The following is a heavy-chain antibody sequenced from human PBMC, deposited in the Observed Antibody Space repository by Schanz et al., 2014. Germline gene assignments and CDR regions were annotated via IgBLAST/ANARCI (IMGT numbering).Heavy chain of an antibody. CDR3: ARDIQYHYDTSGPVGAFDI. Sequence: QVPLVQSGAEVKKPGSSVKVSCKASGGTFSSYAFSWVRQAPGQGLEWMGKIIPILGMENYAQKFQGRVPITADISTSTAYMDLNSLRSDDTAVYYCARDIQYHYDTSGPVGAFDIWGQGTVVTVSS. D-gene: IGHD3-22*01. J-gene: IGHJ3*02. CDR2: IIPILGME. CDR1: GGTFSSYA. V-gene: IGHV1-69*04.